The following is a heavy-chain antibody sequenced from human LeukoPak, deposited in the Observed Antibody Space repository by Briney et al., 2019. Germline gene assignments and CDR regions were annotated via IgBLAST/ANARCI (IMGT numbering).Heavy chain of an antibody. CDR1: GYSISSGYY. V-gene: IGHV4-38-2*01. D-gene: IGHD1-26*01. Sequence: SETLSLTCAVSGYSISSGYYWGWIRQPPGKGLEWIGSMYHSGSTYYNPSLKSRVTISVDTSKNQFSLKLSSVTAADTAVYYCARWASIFDYWGQGTLVTVSS. CDR2: MYHSGST. CDR3: ARWASIFDY. J-gene: IGHJ4*02.